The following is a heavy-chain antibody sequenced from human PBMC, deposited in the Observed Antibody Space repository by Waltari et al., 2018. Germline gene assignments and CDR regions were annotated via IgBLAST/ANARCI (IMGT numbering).Heavy chain of an antibody. CDR3: ARGGLPKGGSYGY. J-gene: IGHJ4*02. D-gene: IGHD1-26*01. CDR1: GGSISSGSYY. Sequence: QVQLQESGPGLVKPSQTLSLTCTVSGGSISSGSYYWSWIRQPAGKGLEWIGYIYTSGSTNYNPPLKSRVTISVDTSKNQFSLKLSSVTAADTAVYYCARGGLPKGGSYGYWGQGTLVTVSS. CDR2: IYTSGST. V-gene: IGHV4-61*09.